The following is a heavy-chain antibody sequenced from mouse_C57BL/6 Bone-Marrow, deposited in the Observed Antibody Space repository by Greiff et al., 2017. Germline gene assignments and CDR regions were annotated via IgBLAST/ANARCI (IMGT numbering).Heavy chain of an antibody. CDR3: ARREYGNYAWFAY. J-gene: IGHJ3*01. Sequence: QVQLQQPGAELVKPGASVKLSCKASGYTFTSYWMHWVKQRPGQGLEWIGMIHPNSGSTNYNEKFKSKATLTVDKSSSTAYMQLSSLTSEDSAVYYCARREYGNYAWFAYWGQGTLGTVSA. CDR2: IHPNSGST. CDR1: GYTFTSYW. D-gene: IGHD2-1*01. V-gene: IGHV1-64*01.